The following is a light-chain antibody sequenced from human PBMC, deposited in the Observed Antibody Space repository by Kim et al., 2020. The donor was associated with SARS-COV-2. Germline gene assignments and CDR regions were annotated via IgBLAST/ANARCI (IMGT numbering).Light chain of an antibody. CDR2: GKN. J-gene: IGLJ7*01. CDR1: SLRSYY. CDR3: NSRDSSGNHAV. V-gene: IGLV3-19*01. Sequence: ALGQTVRITCQGDSLRSYYASWYQQKPGQAPVLVIYGKNNRPSGISDRFSGSSSGNTASLTITGAQAEDEADYYCNSRDSSGNHAVFGGGTQLTVL.